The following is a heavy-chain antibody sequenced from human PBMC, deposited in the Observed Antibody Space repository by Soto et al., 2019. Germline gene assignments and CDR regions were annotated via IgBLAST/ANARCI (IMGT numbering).Heavy chain of an antibody. Sequence: SETLSLTCTVSGCXISSSSYYWGWIRQPPGKGLEWIGSIYYSGSTYYNPSLKSRVAISVDTSKNQFSLKLSSVTAADTAVYYCARALGFYSGYEPHFDYWGQGTLVTSPQ. J-gene: IGHJ4*02. CDR2: IYYSGST. D-gene: IGHD5-12*01. V-gene: IGHV4-39*07. CDR1: GCXISSSSYY. CDR3: ARALGFYSGYEPHFDY.